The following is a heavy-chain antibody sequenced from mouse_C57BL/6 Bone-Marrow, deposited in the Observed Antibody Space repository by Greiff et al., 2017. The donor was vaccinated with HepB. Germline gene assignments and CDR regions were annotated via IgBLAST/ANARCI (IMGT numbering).Heavy chain of an antibody. CDR1: GFNIKDDY. D-gene: IGHD2-9*01. CDR3: TTTGGLLWLRRFAY. J-gene: IGHJ3*01. CDR2: IDPENGDT. V-gene: IGHV14-4*01. Sequence: EVQLQQSGAELVRPGASVKLSCTASGFNIKDDYMHWVKQRPEQGLEWIGWIDPENGDTEYASKFQGKATITADTSSNTAYLQLSSLTSEDTAVYYCTTTGGLLWLRRFAYWGQGTLVTVSA.